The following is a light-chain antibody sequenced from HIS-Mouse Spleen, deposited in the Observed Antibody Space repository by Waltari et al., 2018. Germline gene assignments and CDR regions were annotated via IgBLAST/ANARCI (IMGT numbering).Light chain of an antibody. J-gene: IGLJ2*01. Sequence: SYELTQPPSVSVSPGQTARITCSGDALPKKYAYWYQQKSREAPVLVIYEDSKRPSGTPERFSGCRSGTRDTLTISGAQVEDEAEYCRYSTDSSGNHRVFGGGTKLTVL. V-gene: IGLV3-10*01. CDR1: ALPKKY. CDR2: EDS. CDR3: YSTDSSGNHRV.